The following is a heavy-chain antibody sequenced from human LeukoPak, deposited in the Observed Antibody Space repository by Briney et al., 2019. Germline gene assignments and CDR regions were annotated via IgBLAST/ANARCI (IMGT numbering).Heavy chain of an antibody. V-gene: IGHV3-30*04. CDR3: ARDSSPR. Sequence: PGGSLRLSCAASGFTFSSYAMHWVRQAPGKGLEWVAVISYDGSNKYYADSVKGRFTISRDNSKNTLYLQMSSLRAEDTAVYYCARDSSPRWGRGTLVTVSS. CDR1: GFTFSSYA. J-gene: IGHJ4*02. CDR2: ISYDGSNK.